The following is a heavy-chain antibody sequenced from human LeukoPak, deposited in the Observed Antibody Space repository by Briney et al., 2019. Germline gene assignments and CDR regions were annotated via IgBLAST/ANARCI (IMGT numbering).Heavy chain of an antibody. V-gene: IGHV3-23*01. J-gene: IGHJ4*02. D-gene: IGHD3-22*01. CDR3: AKQAYDSPRTDFDY. CDR2: VSTSGGST. Sequence: GGSLRLSCAASGFTLSGDYMSWVRQAPGKGLEWVSGVSTSGGSTYYADSVKGRFTISRDNSKNTLHLQMNSLRAEDTAIYYCAKQAYDSPRTDFDYWGQGTLVTVSS. CDR1: GFTLSGDY.